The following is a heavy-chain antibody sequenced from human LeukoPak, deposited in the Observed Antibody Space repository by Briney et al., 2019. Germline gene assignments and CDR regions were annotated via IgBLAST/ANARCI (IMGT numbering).Heavy chain of an antibody. V-gene: IGHV4-4*07. J-gene: IGHJ6*03. CDR3: AGQQDIVVVPASYYYMDV. D-gene: IGHD2-2*01. CDR2: IYTSGST. CDR1: GGSISSYY. Sequence: SETLSLTCTVSGGSISSYYWSWIRQPAGKGLEWIGRIYTSGSTNYNPSLTSRVTMSVDTSKNQFSLKLSSVTAAHTAVYYCAGQQDIVVVPASYYYMDVWGKGTTVTVSS.